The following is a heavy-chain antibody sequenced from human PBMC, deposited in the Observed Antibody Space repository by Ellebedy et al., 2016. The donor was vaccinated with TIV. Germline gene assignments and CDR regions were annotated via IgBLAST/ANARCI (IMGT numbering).Heavy chain of an antibody. Sequence: GESLKISCAASGFSFSDYCMTWVRQGPGKGLEWVARILQDGNGKYYVDSVKGRFTISRDNAKKSLYRQMNSLRAEDTAVYYCARGRVVRGVISYYYGMDVWGQGTTVTVSS. V-gene: IGHV3-7*01. D-gene: IGHD3-10*01. J-gene: IGHJ6*02. CDR2: ILQDGNGK. CDR1: GFSFSDYC. CDR3: ARGRVVRGVISYYYGMDV.